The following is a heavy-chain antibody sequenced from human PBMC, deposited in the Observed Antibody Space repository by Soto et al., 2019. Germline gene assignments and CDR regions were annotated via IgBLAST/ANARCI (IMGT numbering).Heavy chain of an antibody. CDR3: AIDFDY. CDR1: GGSISSYY. J-gene: IGHJ4*02. V-gene: IGHV4-59*01. CDR2: IYYSGST. Sequence: QVQLQESGPGLVKPSETLSLTCTVSGGSISSYYWSWIRQPPGKGLEWIGYIYYSGSTNYNPSLKSRVTISVDTSKNQFSLKLTSVTAADTAVYYCAIDFDYWGQGTLVTVSS.